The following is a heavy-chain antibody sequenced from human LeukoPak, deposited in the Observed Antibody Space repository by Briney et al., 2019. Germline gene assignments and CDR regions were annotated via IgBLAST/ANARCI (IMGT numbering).Heavy chain of an antibody. CDR1: GYTFTSYY. V-gene: IGHV1-46*01. D-gene: IGHD2-21*02. Sequence: ASVKVSCKASGYTFTSYYMHWVRQAPGQGLEWMGIINPSGGSTSYAQKFQGRVTMTRDTSTSTAYMELSSLRSEDTAVYYCARDRAYCGGDCYSDGDYYYYYYMDVWGKGTTVTISS. CDR3: ARDRAYCGGDCYSDGDYYYYYYMDV. J-gene: IGHJ6*03. CDR2: INPSGGST.